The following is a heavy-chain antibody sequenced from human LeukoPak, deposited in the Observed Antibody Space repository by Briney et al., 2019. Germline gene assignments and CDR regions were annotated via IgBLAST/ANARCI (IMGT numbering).Heavy chain of an antibody. CDR2: INSDGSST. V-gene: IGHV3-74*01. CDR1: GFTFSSYW. J-gene: IGHJ6*03. Sequence: GGSLRRSCAASGFTFSSYWMHWVRQAPGKGLVWVSRINSDGSSTNYADSVKGRFTVSRDNAKNSLYLQMNSLRAEDTAVYYCAREALADSMDVWGKGTTVTVSS. CDR3: AREALADSMDV.